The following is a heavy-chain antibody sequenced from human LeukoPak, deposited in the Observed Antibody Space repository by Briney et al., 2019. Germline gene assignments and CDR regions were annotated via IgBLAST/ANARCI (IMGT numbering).Heavy chain of an antibody. CDR3: AKDGWGLFDAFDI. D-gene: IGHD3-16*01. V-gene: IGHV3-23*01. J-gene: IGHJ3*02. CDR2: ISGSGGST. CDR1: GFTFSSYA. Sequence: GGSLRLSCAASGFTFSSYAMSWVRQAPGKGLEWVSAISGSGGSTYYADSVKGRFTISRDNSKNTRYLQMNSLRAEDTAVYYCAKDGWGLFDAFDIWGQGTMVTVSS.